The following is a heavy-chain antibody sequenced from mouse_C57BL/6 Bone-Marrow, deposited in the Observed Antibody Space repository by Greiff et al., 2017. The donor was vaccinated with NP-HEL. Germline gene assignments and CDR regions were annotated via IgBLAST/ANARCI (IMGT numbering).Heavy chain of an antibody. CDR2: ISYDGSN. D-gene: IGHD1-1*01. V-gene: IGHV3-6*01. CDR3: ARDEDYGSFHWYFDG. CDR1: GYSITSGYY. J-gene: IGHJ1*03. Sequence: ESGPGLVKPSQSLSLSCSVTGYSITSGYYWNWIRQFPGNKLEWMGYISYDGSNNYNPSLKNRNSITRDTSKNQFFLKLNSVTTEDTATYYCARDEDYGSFHWYFDGWGTGTTVTVSS.